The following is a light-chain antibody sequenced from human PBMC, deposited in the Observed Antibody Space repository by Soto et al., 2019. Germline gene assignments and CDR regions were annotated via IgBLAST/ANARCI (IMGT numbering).Light chain of an antibody. V-gene: IGLV1-40*01. CDR1: SSNIGAGYD. J-gene: IGLJ2*01. CDR2: CNT. Sequence: QSVLTQPPSVSGAPGQRVTISCTGSSSNIGAGYDVHWYQQLPGTAPKLLIYCNTNRPSGVPDRFSGSKSGTSASLAITGLQAEDAADYYCQSYDSSLSGSVFGGGPQLTVL. CDR3: QSYDSSLSGSV.